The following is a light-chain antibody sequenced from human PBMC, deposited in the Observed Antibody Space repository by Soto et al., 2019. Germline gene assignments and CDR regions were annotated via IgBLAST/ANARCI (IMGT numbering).Light chain of an antibody. Sequence: VLTRSPATLSLSPGERATLSCRASQSVSNNYLAWYKQKPGHAPRILIYGASNRATGIPDRFSGSGSGTDFTLTISRLEPEDFAVYYCQQYGSSGTFGQGTKV. CDR1: QSVSNNY. J-gene: IGKJ1*01. CDR3: QQYGSSGT. CDR2: GAS. V-gene: IGKV3-20*01.